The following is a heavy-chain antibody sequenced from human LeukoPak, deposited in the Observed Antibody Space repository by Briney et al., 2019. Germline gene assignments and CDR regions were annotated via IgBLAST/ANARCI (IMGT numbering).Heavy chain of an antibody. D-gene: IGHD5-18*01. Sequence: GRSLRLSCAASGFTFSSYAMHWVRQAPGKGLEWVAVISYDGSNKYYADSVKGRFTISRDNSKNTLYLQMNSLRAEDTAVYHCARSLYSYGYELPFDYWGQGTLVTVSS. CDR1: GFTFSSYA. CDR3: ARSLYSYGYELPFDY. J-gene: IGHJ4*02. V-gene: IGHV3-30-3*01. CDR2: ISYDGSNK.